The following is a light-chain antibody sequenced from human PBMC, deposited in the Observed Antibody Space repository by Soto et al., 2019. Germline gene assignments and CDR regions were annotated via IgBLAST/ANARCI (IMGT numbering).Light chain of an antibody. Sequence: DIQMTQSPSSLSASVGDRVTITCQASQDISNSINWYQQKPGKAPRLLIFDASSVEAGVPSRFSGGGSGTYFTFTINSLQDEDVGAYFCQHYADLPLTFGGGTKVAIK. CDR3: QHYADLPLT. CDR1: QDISNS. J-gene: IGKJ4*01. V-gene: IGKV1-33*01. CDR2: DAS.